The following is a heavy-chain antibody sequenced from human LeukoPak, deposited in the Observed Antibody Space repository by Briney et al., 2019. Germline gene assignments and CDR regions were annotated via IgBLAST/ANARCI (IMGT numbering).Heavy chain of an antibody. V-gene: IGHV4-61*01. J-gene: IGHJ4*02. Sequence: SETLSLTCTVSGGSVSSGTHYWSWIRQPPGKGVEWIGYIYYTGSTNYNPSLKSRVSMSIDTSKNQFSLKLTSVTAADTAVYYCASAPNVDFYDYWGQGTLVTVSS. CDR2: IYYTGST. CDR1: GGSVSSGTHY. CDR3: ASAPNVDFYDY.